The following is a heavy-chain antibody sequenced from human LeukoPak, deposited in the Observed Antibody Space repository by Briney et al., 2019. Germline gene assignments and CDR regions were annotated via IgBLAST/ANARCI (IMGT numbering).Heavy chain of an antibody. V-gene: IGHV4-4*07. Sequence: SETLSLTCTVSGGSISSYYWSWIRQPAGKGLEWIGRIYTSGSTNYNPSLKSRVTMSVDTSKNQFSLKLSSVTAADTPVYYCARGGITYYDSSGLDYWGQGTLVTVSS. D-gene: IGHD3-22*01. CDR1: GGSISSYY. J-gene: IGHJ4*02. CDR3: ARGGITYYDSSGLDY. CDR2: IYTSGST.